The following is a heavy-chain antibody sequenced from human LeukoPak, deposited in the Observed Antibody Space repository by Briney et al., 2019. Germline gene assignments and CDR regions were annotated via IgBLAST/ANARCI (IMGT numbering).Heavy chain of an antibody. CDR2: IWYDGSIK. Sequence: PGRSLRLSCAASGFTFSTYGMHWVRQAPGKGLEWVAVIWYDGSIKDYADSVKGRFTISRDNSKNTLYLQMNSLRAEDTAVYYCASATRMSFDYWGQGTLVTVSS. CDR1: GFTFSTYG. V-gene: IGHV3-33*01. J-gene: IGHJ4*02. CDR3: ASATRMSFDY.